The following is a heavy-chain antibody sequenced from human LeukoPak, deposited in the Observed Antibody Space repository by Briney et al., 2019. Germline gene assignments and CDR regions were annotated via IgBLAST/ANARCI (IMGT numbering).Heavy chain of an antibody. Sequence: PGGSLRLSCAASGFTFSSYSMNWVRQAPGKGLEWVSSISSSSSYIYYADSVKGRFTISRDNAKNSLYLQMNSLRAEDTALYYCAKDFRDSSGYMAFDIWGQGTMVTVSS. CDR3: AKDFRDSSGYMAFDI. V-gene: IGHV3-21*04. CDR2: ISSSSSYI. CDR1: GFTFSSYS. J-gene: IGHJ3*02. D-gene: IGHD3-22*01.